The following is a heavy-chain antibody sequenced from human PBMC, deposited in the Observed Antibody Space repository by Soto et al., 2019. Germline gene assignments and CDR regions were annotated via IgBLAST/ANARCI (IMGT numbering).Heavy chain of an antibody. J-gene: IGHJ6*03. CDR3: AKGSSSTSYYYYMEV. Sequence: HPGGSLRLSCAASGFTFSSYAMSWVRQAPGKGLEWVSAISGSGGSTYYADSVKGRFTISRDNSKNTLYLQMNSLRAEDTAVYYCAKGSSSTSYYYYMEVWGKGTTVTLSS. V-gene: IGHV3-23*01. CDR2: ISGSGGST. CDR1: GFTFSSYA. D-gene: IGHD2-2*01.